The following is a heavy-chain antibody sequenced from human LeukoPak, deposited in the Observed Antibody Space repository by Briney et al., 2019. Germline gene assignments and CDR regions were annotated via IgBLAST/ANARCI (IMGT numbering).Heavy chain of an antibody. D-gene: IGHD2-2*01. Sequence: SETLSLTCTVSGGSISSSSYYWGWIRQPPGKGLEWIGSIYYSGSTNYNPSLKSRVTISVDTSKNQFSLKLSSVTAADTAVYYCARGQYQKGYYYYYGMDVWGQGTTVTVSS. V-gene: IGHV4-39*07. CDR1: GGSISSSSYY. CDR3: ARGQYQKGYYYYYGMDV. J-gene: IGHJ6*02. CDR2: IYYSGST.